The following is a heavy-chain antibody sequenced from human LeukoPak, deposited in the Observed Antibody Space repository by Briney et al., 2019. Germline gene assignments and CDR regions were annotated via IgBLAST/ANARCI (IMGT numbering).Heavy chain of an antibody. V-gene: IGHV3-23*01. CDR2: ISGSGGST. Sequence: GGSLRLSCSASGFTFSSYAMSWVRQAPGKGLEWVSAISGSGGSTYYADSVKGRFTISRDNSKNTLYLQMNSLRAEDTAVYYCASALYSSTYYFDYWGQGTLVTVSS. CDR3: ASALYSSTYYFDY. J-gene: IGHJ4*02. D-gene: IGHD2-21*01. CDR1: GFTFSSYA.